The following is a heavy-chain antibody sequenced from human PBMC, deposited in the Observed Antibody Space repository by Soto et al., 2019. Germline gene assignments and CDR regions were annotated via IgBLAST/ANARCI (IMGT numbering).Heavy chain of an antibody. CDR3: ARVGYFGCYCDSYNYYVMDV. V-gene: IGHV1-69*01. Sequence: AASVKRSCKAAGGTFSSYAISWVRQAPGQGLEWMGGIIPIFGTANYAQKFQGRVTITADESTSTAYMELSSLRSEDTAVYYCARVGYFGCYCDSYNYYVMDVCVQETTVIVSS. CDR2: IIPIFGTA. J-gene: IGHJ6*02. CDR1: GGTFSSYA. D-gene: IGHD2-21*02.